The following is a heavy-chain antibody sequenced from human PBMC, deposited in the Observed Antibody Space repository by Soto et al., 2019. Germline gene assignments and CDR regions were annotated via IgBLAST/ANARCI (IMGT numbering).Heavy chain of an antibody. CDR3: ARGSDVNYYHGMDV. Sequence: QVQLVQSGGEVKKPGASVKLSCTASGYTFTSYGISWVRQAPGQGLEWMGWISAYNGKTNYAQNVQGRVTMTTDTSPRTANMDLRSLRSADTAVYYCARGSDVNYYHGMDVWGQRPTVPVSS. J-gene: IGHJ6*02. V-gene: IGHV1-18*01. CDR2: ISAYNGKT. CDR1: GYTFTSYG. D-gene: IGHD2-15*01.